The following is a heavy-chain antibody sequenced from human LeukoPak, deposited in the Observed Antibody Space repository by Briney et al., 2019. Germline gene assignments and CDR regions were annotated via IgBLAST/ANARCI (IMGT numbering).Heavy chain of an antibody. CDR3: ARQGAHDYGDYGPDYFDY. D-gene: IGHD4-17*01. J-gene: IGHJ4*02. Sequence: PGGSLRLSCAASGFXFXSYGMHXXRXAPGKGLEWVAVISXXGSNKYYADSVKGRFTISRDNSKNTLYLQMNSLRAEDTAVYYCARQGAHDYGDYGPDYFDYWGQGTLVTVSS. CDR2: ISXXGSNK. V-gene: IGHV3-30*19. CDR1: GFXFXSYG.